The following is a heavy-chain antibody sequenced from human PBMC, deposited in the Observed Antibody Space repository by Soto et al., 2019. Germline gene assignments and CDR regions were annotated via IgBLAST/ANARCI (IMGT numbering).Heavy chain of an antibody. V-gene: IGHV3-21*01. D-gene: IGHD2-15*01. CDR3: ARDWDIYCSGGSCYFDY. CDR1: GFTFSSYS. J-gene: IGHJ4*02. CDR2: ISSSSYI. Sequence: PGGSLRLSCAASGFTFSSYSMNWVRQAPGKGLEWVSSISSSSYIYYADSVKGRFTISRDNAKNSLYLQMNSLRAEDTAVYYCARDWDIYCSGGSCYFDYWGQGTLVTVSS.